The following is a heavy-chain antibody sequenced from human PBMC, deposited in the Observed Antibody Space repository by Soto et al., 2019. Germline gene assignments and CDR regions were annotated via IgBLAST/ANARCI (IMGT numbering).Heavy chain of an antibody. CDR2: IYYSGST. CDR3: AREVATTTAPGEGWFDP. V-gene: IGHV4-31*03. Sequence: QVQLQESGPGLVKPSQTLSLTCTVSGGSISSGGYYWSWIRQHPGKGLEWIGYIYYSGSTYYNPSLESRVTISVDTSKNQFSLKLSSVTAADTAVYYCAREVATTTAPGEGWFDPWGQGTLVTVSS. D-gene: IGHD5-12*01. J-gene: IGHJ5*02. CDR1: GGSISSGGYY.